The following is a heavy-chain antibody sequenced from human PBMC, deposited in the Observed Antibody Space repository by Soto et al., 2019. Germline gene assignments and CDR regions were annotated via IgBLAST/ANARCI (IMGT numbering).Heavy chain of an antibody. V-gene: IGHV3-7*04. D-gene: IGHD1-26*01. CDR2: INQDGSEK. CDR3: SGGVGDAF. CDR1: ESTVSRDW. J-gene: IGHJ4*02. Sequence: EVHLVESGGGLVQTGGSLRLSCAIFESTVSRDWMNWVRQAPGKGLEWVAHINQDGSEKYYVDSVKGRFTISRDNAKKSLYLQMTSLSPSDTVMCYCSGGVGDAFWGQGTLVTVSS.